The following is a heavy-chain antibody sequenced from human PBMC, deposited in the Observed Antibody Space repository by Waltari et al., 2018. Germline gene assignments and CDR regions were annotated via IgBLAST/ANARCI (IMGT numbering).Heavy chain of an antibody. Sequence: QVQLQESGPGLVKPSQTLSLTCTVSVGSISSGSYSWTWTTQPAGKGLEWIGYIYTSGSTNYNPSLKSRVTISVDTSKNQFSLKLSSVTAADTAVYYCARGRLGYDYGPNWFDPWGQGTLVTVSS. CDR2: IYTSGST. D-gene: IGHD5-12*01. V-gene: IGHV4-61*09. CDR1: VGSISSGSYS. J-gene: IGHJ5*02. CDR3: ARGRLGYDYGPNWFDP.